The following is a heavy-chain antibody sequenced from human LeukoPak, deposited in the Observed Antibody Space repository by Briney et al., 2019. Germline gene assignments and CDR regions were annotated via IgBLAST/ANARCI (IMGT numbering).Heavy chain of an antibody. CDR2: IYISGST. CDR1: GXSINSHY. J-gene: IGHJ4*02. V-gene: IGHV4-4*07. CDR3: ARALNPLPGTYYFDY. D-gene: IGHD2-15*01. Sequence: SETLSLTCSVSGXSINSHYWTWIRQPAGKGLEWIARIYISGSTNYSPSLKSRVTMSVDTSKNQFSLNLISVTAADTAVYYCARALNPLPGTYYFDYWGQGTLVTVSS.